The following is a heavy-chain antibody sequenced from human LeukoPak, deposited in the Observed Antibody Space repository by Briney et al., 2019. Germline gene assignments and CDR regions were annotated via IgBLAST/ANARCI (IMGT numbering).Heavy chain of an antibody. CDR1: GFTFSTYG. CDR2: IWYDGSNK. J-gene: IGHJ4*02. D-gene: IGHD3-16*01. CDR3: ARGGSKSPPGTSYYFDY. V-gene: IGHV3-33*01. Sequence: PGRSLRLSCAASGFTFSTYGMHWVRQAQGEGLEWVAVIWYDGSNKYYADSVKGRFTISRDNSKNMLYLEMDSLRAEDTALYYCARGGSKSPPGTSYYFDYWGQGTLVTVSS.